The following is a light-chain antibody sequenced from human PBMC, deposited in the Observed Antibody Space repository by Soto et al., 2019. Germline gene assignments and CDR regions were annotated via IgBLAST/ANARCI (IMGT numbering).Light chain of an antibody. J-gene: IGKJ1*01. CDR3: QQYGSSRWT. CDR2: AAS. Sequence: EIVLTQSPDTLSLFPGEGATLSCRASQSVSSTYLAWYQQKPGQAPRPLISAASSRATGTPDRFSGSGSGTDFTLTISRLEPEDFAVYYCQQYGSSRWTFGQGTKVDIK. V-gene: IGKV3-20*01. CDR1: QSVSSTY.